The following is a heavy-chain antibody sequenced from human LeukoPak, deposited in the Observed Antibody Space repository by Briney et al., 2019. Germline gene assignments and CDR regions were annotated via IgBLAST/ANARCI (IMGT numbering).Heavy chain of an antibody. CDR1: GFTFSSYS. J-gene: IGHJ4*02. CDR3: AKDGGSSWYGLAY. V-gene: IGHV3-30*18. D-gene: IGHD6-13*01. Sequence: GGSLRLSCAASGFTFSSYSMHWVRQAPGKGLEWVAVISYDGSNKYYADSVKGRFTISRDNSKNTLYLQMNSLRAGDTAVYYCAKDGGSSWYGLAYWGQGTLVTVSS. CDR2: ISYDGSNK.